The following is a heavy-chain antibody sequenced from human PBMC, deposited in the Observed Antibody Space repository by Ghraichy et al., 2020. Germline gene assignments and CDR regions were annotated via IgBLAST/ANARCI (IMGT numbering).Heavy chain of an antibody. J-gene: IGHJ6*02. D-gene: IGHD3-22*01. CDR2: IYPGDSDT. CDR3: ARHNWQWFLDYYYGMDI. CDR1: GYNFANHW. Sequence: GESLNISCKASGYNFANHWIGWVRQMPGKGLEWVGVIYPGDSDTRYSPSFQGQVTISADKSISTAYLQWSSLKASDTAMYYCARHNWQWFLDYYYGMDIWGQGTTVTVSS. V-gene: IGHV5-51*01.